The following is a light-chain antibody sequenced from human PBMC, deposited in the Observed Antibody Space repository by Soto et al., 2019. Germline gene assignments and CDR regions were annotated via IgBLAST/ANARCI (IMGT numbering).Light chain of an antibody. CDR2: DAY. V-gene: IGKV3-11*01. CDR3: QQRHMWPIT. J-gene: IGKJ5*01. Sequence: EVVLTQSPVTLSLSPGEIATLSCRASQSFRFLLAWYQQKPGQAPRLIIYDAYNRATGIPPRFSGSGSGTVFPLTISSLAHDDSAFYYWQQRHMWPITFGQGTRLEIK. CDR1: QSFRFL.